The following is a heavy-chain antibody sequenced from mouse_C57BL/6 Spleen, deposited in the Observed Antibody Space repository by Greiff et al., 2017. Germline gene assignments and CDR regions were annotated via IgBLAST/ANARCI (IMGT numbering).Heavy chain of an antibody. J-gene: IGHJ2*01. CDR2: ISSGGSYT. CDR1: GFTFSSYG. CDR3: ARRFTTVVAPFFDY. D-gene: IGHD1-1*01. V-gene: IGHV5-6*02. Sequence: EVKLMESGGDLVKPGGSLKLSCAASGFTFSSYGMSWVRQTPDKRLEWVATISSGGSYTYYPDSVKGRFTISRDNAKNTLYLQMSSLKSEDTAMYYCARRFTTVVAPFFDYWGQGTTLTVSS.